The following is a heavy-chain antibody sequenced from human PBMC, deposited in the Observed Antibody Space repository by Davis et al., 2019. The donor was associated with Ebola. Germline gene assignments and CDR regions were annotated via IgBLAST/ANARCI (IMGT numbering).Heavy chain of an antibody. V-gene: IGHV1-8*01. D-gene: IGHD3-10*01. CDR1: GYSFATYD. CDR3: ARDLSYSYYYHYYGMDV. J-gene: IGHJ6*02. Sequence: ASVKVSCKASGYSFATYDVHWVRQATGQGLEYMGWMNPNSGDTAYAQKFQGRVSMTRDTSINTAYMELSSLGAEDTAVYYCARDLSYSYYYHYYGMDVWGQGTTVTVSS. CDR2: MNPNSGDT.